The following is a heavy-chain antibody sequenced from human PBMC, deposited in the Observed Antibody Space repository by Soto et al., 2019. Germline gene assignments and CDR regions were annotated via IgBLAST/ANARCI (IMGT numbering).Heavy chain of an antibody. J-gene: IGHJ3*02. CDR1: GYTFTSYY. D-gene: IGHD3-22*01. Sequence: ASVKVSCKASGYTFTSYYMHWVRQAPGQGLEWMGIINPSGGSTSYAQKFQGRVTMTRDTSTSTVYMELSSLRSEDTAVYYCARAAEYYDSSGSPGAFDIWGQGTMVTVSS. V-gene: IGHV1-46*01. CDR3: ARAAEYYDSSGSPGAFDI. CDR2: INPSGGST.